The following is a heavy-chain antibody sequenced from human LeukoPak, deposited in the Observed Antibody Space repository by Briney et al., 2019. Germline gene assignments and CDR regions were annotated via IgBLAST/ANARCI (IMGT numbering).Heavy chain of an antibody. J-gene: IGHJ4*02. CDR1: GFPFDNYG. CDR2: ISGDGGST. Sequence: GGSLRLSCAASGFPFDNYGMAWVRQAPGKGLEWVSLISGDGGSTFYADSVKGRFTISRDNSKNSLYLQMSSLRSEDTALYYCARESERSGWYDYWGQGTLVTVSS. CDR3: ARESERSGWYDY. D-gene: IGHD6-19*01. V-gene: IGHV3-43*02.